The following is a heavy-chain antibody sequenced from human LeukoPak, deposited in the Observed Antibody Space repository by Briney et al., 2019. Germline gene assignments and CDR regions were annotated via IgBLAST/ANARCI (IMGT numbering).Heavy chain of an antibody. CDR3: AKWVSGDSSGYLQYYFDY. CDR1: GFTFSSYG. CDR2: IRYDGSNK. Sequence: GGSLRLSCAASGFTFSSYGMHWVRQAPGKGLEWVAFIRYDGSNKYYADSVKGRFTISRDNSKNTLYLQMNSLRAEDTAVYYCAKWVSGDSSGYLQYYFDYWGQGTLVTVSS. V-gene: IGHV3-30*02. J-gene: IGHJ4*02. D-gene: IGHD3-22*01.